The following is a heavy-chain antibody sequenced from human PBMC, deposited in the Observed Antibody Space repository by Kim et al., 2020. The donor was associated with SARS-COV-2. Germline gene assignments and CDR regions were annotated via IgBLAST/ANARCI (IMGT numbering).Heavy chain of an antibody. CDR3: ARAPGGAGTIYY. J-gene: IGHJ4*02. Sequence: SETLSLTCAVSGGSISSSNWWTWLRPPPGTGLAWIGQIYHSGSTNYNTSLKSRVTISVDKSKNQFSLKLNSMTAADTAVDYCARAPGGAGTIYYWGRGTLVTVSS. V-gene: IGHV4-4*02. CDR2: IYHSGST. D-gene: IGHD3-3*01. CDR1: GGSISSSNW.